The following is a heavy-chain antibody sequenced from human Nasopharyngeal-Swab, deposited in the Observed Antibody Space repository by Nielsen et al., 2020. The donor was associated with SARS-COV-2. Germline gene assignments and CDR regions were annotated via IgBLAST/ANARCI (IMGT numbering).Heavy chain of an antibody. D-gene: IGHD2-21*01. CDR3: VKGPPAVIHYFDY. V-gene: IGHV3-21*04. Sequence: GESLKISCAASGSTFSSYTMNWVRQAPGKGLEWVSSISTSSTYIYYADSVKGRFTISRDNSKNTLYLQMNSLRAEDTAVYYCVKGPPAVIHYFDYWGQGTLVTVSS. CDR2: ISTSSTYI. CDR1: GSTFSSYT. J-gene: IGHJ4*02.